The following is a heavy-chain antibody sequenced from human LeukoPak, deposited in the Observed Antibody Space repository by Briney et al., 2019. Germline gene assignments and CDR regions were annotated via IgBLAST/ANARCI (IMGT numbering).Heavy chain of an antibody. CDR1: GFTFSSYA. J-gene: IGHJ4*02. D-gene: IGHD2-15*01. CDR2: ISGSDDST. V-gene: IGHV3-23*01. Sequence: PGGSLRLSCAVWGFTFSSYAMGWVRQAPGKGLEWVSSISGSDDSTYYANSVKGRFTISRDNSKNTLYLQMNSLRAEDTAIYYCARQTGGSCYSMIGYWGQGTLVTVSS. CDR3: ARQTGGSCYSMIGY.